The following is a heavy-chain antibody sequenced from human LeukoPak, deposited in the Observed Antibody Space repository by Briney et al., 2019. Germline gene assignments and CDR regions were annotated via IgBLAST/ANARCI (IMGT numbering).Heavy chain of an antibody. J-gene: IGHJ4*02. CDR2: IYYSGST. Sequence: ASETLSLTCTVSGGSISSSSYYWGWIRQPPGKGLEWIGSIYYSGSTYYNPSLKSRVTISVDTSKNQFSLKLSSVTAADTAVYYCARGQIRGSYFGYWGQGTLVTVSS. CDR1: GGSISSSSYY. CDR3: ARGQIRGSYFGY. D-gene: IGHD1-26*01. V-gene: IGHV4-39*07.